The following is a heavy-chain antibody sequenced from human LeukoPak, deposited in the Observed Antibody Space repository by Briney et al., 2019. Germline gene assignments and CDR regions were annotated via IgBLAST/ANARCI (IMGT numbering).Heavy chain of an antibody. J-gene: IGHJ4*02. V-gene: IGHV3-23*01. Sequence: GGSLRLSCAASGFTFSSYAMSWVRQAPGKGLEWVSAISGSGGSTYYADSVKGRFTISRDNSKKTLYLQMNRLRAEDTAVYYCAKDLLVLRYFDWLLSGLDYWGQGTLVTVSS. D-gene: IGHD3-9*01. CDR2: ISGSGGST. CDR3: AKDLLVLRYFDWLLSGLDY. CDR1: GFTFSSYA.